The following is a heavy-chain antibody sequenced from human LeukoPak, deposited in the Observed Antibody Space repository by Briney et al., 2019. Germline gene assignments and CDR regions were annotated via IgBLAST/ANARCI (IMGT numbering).Heavy chain of an antibody. Sequence: GASVKVSCKASGYTFTSYDINWVRQATGQGLEWMGWMNPNSGNTGYAQKFQGRVTMTRNTSISTAYMELSSLRSEDTAVYYCARAKWELLSWSGGADCWGQGTLVTVSS. V-gene: IGHV1-8*01. J-gene: IGHJ4*02. CDR1: GYTFTSYD. CDR2: MNPNSGNT. D-gene: IGHD1-26*01. CDR3: ARAKWELLSWSGGADC.